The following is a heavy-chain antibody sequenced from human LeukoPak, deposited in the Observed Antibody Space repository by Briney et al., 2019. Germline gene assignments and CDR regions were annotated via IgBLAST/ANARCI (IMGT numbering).Heavy chain of an antibody. J-gene: IGHJ6*04. V-gene: IGHV4-59*01. CDR2: IYYSGTN. D-gene: IGHD1-14*01. Sequence: SETLSLTCTVSGGSISSYYWSWIQQPPGNGLGWSGCIYYSGTNNYNPSLKARFTLSVDTPKNQFSLKLSAVAAADTAVYYCASGRTANYYSGMDVWPKGPTVPVPS. CDR1: GGSISSYY. CDR3: ASGRTANYYSGMDV.